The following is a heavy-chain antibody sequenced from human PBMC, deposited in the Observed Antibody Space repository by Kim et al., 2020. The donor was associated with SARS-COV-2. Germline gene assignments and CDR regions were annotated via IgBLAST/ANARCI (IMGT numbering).Heavy chain of an antibody. D-gene: IGHD3-10*01. CDR2: IYYSGST. J-gene: IGHJ4*02. Sequence: SETLSLTCTVSGGSISSGGYYWSWIRQHPGKGLEWIGYIYYSGSTYYNPSLKSRVTISVDTSKNQFSLKLSSVTAADTAGYYCARGLLWFGESKSVGNPPDYWGQGTLVTVSS. CDR1: GGSISSGGYY. CDR3: ARGLLWFGESKSVGNPPDY. V-gene: IGHV4-31*03.